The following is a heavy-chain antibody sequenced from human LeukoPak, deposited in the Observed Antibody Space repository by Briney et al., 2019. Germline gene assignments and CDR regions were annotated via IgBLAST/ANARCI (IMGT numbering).Heavy chain of an antibody. CDR1: GLSFTTHE. Sequence: GGSLRLSCAASGLSFTTHEMSWVRQAPGKGLEWVSYISSSGSTIYYADSVKGRFTISRDNAKNSLYLQMNSLRAEDTAVYYCTAEYDSSGYYPWFFDLWGRGTLVTASS. D-gene: IGHD3-22*01. J-gene: IGHJ2*01. CDR3: TAEYDSSGYYPWFFDL. V-gene: IGHV3-48*03. CDR2: ISSSGSTI.